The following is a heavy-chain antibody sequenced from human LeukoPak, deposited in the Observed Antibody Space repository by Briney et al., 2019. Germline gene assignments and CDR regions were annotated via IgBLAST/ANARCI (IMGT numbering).Heavy chain of an antibody. Sequence: ASVKVSGKASGYTYTSYDINWVRQATGQGLEWMGWMNPNSGNTGYAQKFQGRVTMTRNTSISTAYMELSSLRSEDTAVYYCARLEPDIVVVPAANYYYYMDVWGKGTTVTVSS. V-gene: IGHV1-8*01. D-gene: IGHD2-2*01. CDR3: ARLEPDIVVVPAANYYYYMDV. J-gene: IGHJ6*03. CDR1: GYTYTSYD. CDR2: MNPNSGNT.